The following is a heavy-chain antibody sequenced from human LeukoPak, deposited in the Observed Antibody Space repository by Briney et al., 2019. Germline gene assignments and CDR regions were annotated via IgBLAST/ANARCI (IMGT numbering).Heavy chain of an antibody. D-gene: IGHD4-17*01. CDR1: GFTFSSYA. CDR3: AKYTPTVTTQRGYFDY. V-gene: IGHV3-23*01. CDR2: ISGSGGST. Sequence: GGSRRLSCAASGFTFSSYAMSWVRQAPGKGLEWVSAISGSGGSTYYADSVKGRFTISRDNSKNTLYLQMNSLRAEDTAVYYCAKYTPTVTTQRGYFDYWGQGTLVTVSS. J-gene: IGHJ4*02.